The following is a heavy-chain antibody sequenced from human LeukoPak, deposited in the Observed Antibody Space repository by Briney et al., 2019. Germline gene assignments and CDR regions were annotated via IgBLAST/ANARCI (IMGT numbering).Heavy chain of an antibody. V-gene: IGHV3-23*01. CDR2: ISGSGGST. CDR3: AKGFLGNIDY. Sequence: GGSLRLSCAASGFTFSSSAMSWVRQAPGKGLEWVSSISGSGGSTYYADSVKGRFTISRDNSKNTLYLQMNSMRAEDTAVYYCAKGFLGNIDYWGQGTLVTVSS. D-gene: IGHD1/OR15-1a*01. CDR1: GFTFSSSA. J-gene: IGHJ4*02.